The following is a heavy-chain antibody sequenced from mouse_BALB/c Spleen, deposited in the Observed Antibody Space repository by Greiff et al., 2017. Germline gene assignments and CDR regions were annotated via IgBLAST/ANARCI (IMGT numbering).Heavy chain of an antibody. Sequence: EVKLVESGPGLVKPSQSLSLTCTVTGYSITSDYAWNWIRQFPGNKLEWMGYISYSGSTSYNPSLKSRISITRDTSKNQFFLQLNSVTTEDTATYYCARLHYYGSSYDYFDYWGQGTTLTVSS. V-gene: IGHV3-2*02. CDR3: ARLHYYGSSYDYFDY. D-gene: IGHD1-1*01. CDR1: GYSITSDYA. J-gene: IGHJ2*01. CDR2: ISYSGST.